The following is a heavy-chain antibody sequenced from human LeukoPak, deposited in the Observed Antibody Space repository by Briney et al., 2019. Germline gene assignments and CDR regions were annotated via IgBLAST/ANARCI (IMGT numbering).Heavy chain of an antibody. CDR1: GFTVGNNY. Sequence: PGGSLRLSCAASGFTVGNNYMNWVCQAPGKGLEWVSLIFSHGETSYADSVKGRFTTSRDNSKNTLYLQMNGLRVEDTAVYYCARDPPAVSINTYAWGQGTLVTVSS. CDR2: IFSHGET. V-gene: IGHV3-66*01. CDR3: ARDPPAVSINTYA. J-gene: IGHJ4*02. D-gene: IGHD2-8*01.